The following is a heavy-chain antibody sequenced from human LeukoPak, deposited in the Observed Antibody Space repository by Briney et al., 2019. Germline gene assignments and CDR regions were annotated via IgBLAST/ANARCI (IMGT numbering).Heavy chain of an antibody. D-gene: IGHD2-21*02. V-gene: IGHV1-46*01. CDR2: INPSGGST. CDR3: ARDRVVTAVGYYYYGMDV. CDR1: GYTFTSYY. Sequence: ASVKVSCKASGYTFTSYYMHWVRQAPGQGLEWMGIINPSGGSTSYAQKFQGRVTMTRDTSTSTVYMELSSLRSEDTAVYYCARDRVVTAVGYYYYGMDVWGQGTTVTVSS. J-gene: IGHJ6*02.